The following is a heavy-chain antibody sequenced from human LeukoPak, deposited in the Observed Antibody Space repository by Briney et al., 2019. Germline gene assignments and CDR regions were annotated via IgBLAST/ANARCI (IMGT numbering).Heavy chain of an antibody. CDR1: GFTFSSYW. CDR3: ARDRGGDRYSSGDCLDP. D-gene: IGHD2-21*01. J-gene: IGHJ5*02. Sequence: GGSLRLSCAASGFTFSSYWMHWVRQVPGKGLVWVSRINSDGSSTRYADSAKGRFTISRDNAKNTLYLQMNGLRAEDTAVYYCARDRGGDRYSSGDCLDPWGQGTLVTVSS. CDR2: INSDGSST. V-gene: IGHV3-74*01.